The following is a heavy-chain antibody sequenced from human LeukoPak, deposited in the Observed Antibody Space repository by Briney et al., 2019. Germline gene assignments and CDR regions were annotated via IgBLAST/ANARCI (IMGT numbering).Heavy chain of an antibody. D-gene: IGHD2-8*02. CDR1: GFTFSNHD. CDR2: ISGGGGGT. CDR3: AKEGVASGP. J-gene: IGHJ5*02. Sequence: GGSLRLSCAASGFTFSNHDMSWVRQAPGKGLEWVAGISGGGGGTHNADSVKGRFTISRDNSKNTLFLQMNSLRAEDTAVYYCAKEGVASGPWGQGTLVTVSS. V-gene: IGHV3-23*01.